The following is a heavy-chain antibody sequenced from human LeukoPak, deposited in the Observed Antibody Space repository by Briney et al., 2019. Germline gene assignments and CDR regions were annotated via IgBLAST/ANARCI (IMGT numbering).Heavy chain of an antibody. V-gene: IGHV1-18*01. D-gene: IGHD1-26*01. J-gene: IGHJ4*02. Sequence: GASVKVSCKASGGTFSSYAISWVRQAPGQGLEWMGWISAYNGNTKNVQRVQDRVTMTTDTSTSTAYMELRSLRSDDTAVYYCARDYSGTYFDSWGQGTLVTVSS. CDR3: ARDYSGTYFDS. CDR1: GGTFSSYA. CDR2: ISAYNGNT.